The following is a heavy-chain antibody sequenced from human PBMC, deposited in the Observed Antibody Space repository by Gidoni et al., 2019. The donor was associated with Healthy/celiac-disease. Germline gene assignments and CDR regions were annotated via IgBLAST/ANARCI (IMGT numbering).Heavy chain of an antibody. CDR1: GFTFSSYG. Sequence: QVQLVESGGGVVQPGRSLRLSCAASGFTFSSYGMHWVRQAPGKGLEWVAVIWYDGRNKYYADSVKGRFTISRDNSKNTLYLQMNSLRAEDTAVYYCARERIVVVPAAQGGYYYYGMDVWGQGTTVTVSS. J-gene: IGHJ6*02. D-gene: IGHD2-2*01. V-gene: IGHV3-33*01. CDR2: IWYDGRNK. CDR3: ARERIVVVPAAQGGYYYYGMDV.